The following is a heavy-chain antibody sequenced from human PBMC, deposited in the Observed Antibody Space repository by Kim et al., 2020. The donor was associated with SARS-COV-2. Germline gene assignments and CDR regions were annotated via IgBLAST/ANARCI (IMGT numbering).Heavy chain of an antibody. CDR2: IYYSGST. CDR1: GGSISSYY. J-gene: IGHJ5*02. CDR3: ARGYDFWSGYWSYGWFDP. Sequence: SETLSLTCTVSGGSISSYYWSWIRQPPGKGLEWIGYIYYSGSTNYNPSLKRRVTISVDTSKNQFSLKLSSVTAADTAVYYCARGYDFWSGYWSYGWFDPWGQGTLVTVSS. D-gene: IGHD3-3*01. V-gene: IGHV4-59*01.